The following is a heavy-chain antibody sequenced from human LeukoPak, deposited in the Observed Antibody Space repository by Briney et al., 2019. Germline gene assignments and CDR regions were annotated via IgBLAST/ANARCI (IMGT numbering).Heavy chain of an antibody. CDR3: TQDRSIQGIWGFYN. V-gene: IGHV3-23*01. J-gene: IGHJ4*02. Sequence: GGSLRLSCAASGIILSTYAMNWVRQTPGKGLEWVSGILGSGGGTFYADSVKGRFTISRDNSKNTLYLQMDSLRGEDTAVYYCTQDRSIQGIWGFYNWGRGTLVTVSS. CDR2: ILGSGGGT. CDR1: GIILSTYA. D-gene: IGHD7-27*01.